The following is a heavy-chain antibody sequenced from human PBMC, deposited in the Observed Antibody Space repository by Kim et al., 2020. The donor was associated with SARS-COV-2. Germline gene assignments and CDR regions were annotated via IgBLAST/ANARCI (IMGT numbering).Heavy chain of an antibody. CDR2: ISYSGSK. V-gene: IGHV4-30-4*01. Sequence: SETLSPTCAVSGDSFSSVAYYWSWIRRPPGRGLEWIGYISYSGSKYFNPSLQSRVTMSVDTSKNQFSLDLSSVTAADTAVYFCARDQGGRYVDYWGQGALVTVSS. CDR3: ARDQGGRYVDY. CDR1: GDSFSSVAYY. D-gene: IGHD1-1*01. J-gene: IGHJ4*02.